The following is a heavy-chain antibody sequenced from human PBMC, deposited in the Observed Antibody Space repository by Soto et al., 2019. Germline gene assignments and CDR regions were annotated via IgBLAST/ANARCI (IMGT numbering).Heavy chain of an antibody. CDR3: AKPAERGGDYERAYDY. D-gene: IGHD4-17*01. J-gene: IGHJ4*02. CDR2: ISGSGGST. V-gene: IGHV3-23*01. CDR1: GFTFSSYA. Sequence: GGSLRLSCAASGFTFSSYAMSWVRQAPGKGLEWVSAISGSGGSTYYADSVKGRFTISRDNSKNTLYLQMNSLRAEDTAVYYCAKPAERGGDYERAYDYWGQGTLVTVSS.